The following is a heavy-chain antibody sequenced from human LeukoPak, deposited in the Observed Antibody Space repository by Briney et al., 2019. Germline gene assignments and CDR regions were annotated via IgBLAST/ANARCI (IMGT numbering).Heavy chain of an antibody. Sequence: SSETLSLTCTVSGGSIRNYFWSWIRQPPGKGLESIAYFYYSDSTNYNPSLKSRLSVSVDTSRNQFSLKLGSVTAADTGVYYCARFPASAEYRHYYYMDVWGKGTTVTVS. CDR2: FYYSDST. CDR1: GGSIRNYF. V-gene: IGHV4-59*01. D-gene: IGHD6-25*01. J-gene: IGHJ6*03. CDR3: ARFPASAEYRHYYYMDV.